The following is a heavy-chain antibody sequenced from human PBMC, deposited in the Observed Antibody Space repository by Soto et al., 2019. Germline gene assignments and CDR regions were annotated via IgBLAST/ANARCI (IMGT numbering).Heavy chain of an antibody. CDR2: INHSGST. CDR3: ARGLRSGRGNWFDP. V-gene: IGHV4-34*01. Sequence: SETLSLTCAVYGGSFSGYYWSWIRQPPGKGLEWIGEINHSGSTNYNPSLKSRVTISVDTSKNQFSLKLSSVTAADTAVYYCARGLRSGRGNWFDPWGQGTLVTVSS. D-gene: IGHD2-15*01. CDR1: GGSFSGYY. J-gene: IGHJ5*02.